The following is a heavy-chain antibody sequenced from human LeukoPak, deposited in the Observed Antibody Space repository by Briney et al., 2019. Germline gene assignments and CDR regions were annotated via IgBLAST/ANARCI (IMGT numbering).Heavy chain of an antibody. CDR1: GGSISSFY. Sequence: SETLSLTCTVSGGSISSFYWSWIRQPPGKGLEWIGYIYYSGSTNNNPSLKSRVTISVDTSKNQFSLRLSSVTAADTAVYYCARHLNSAYYYYGMDVWGQGTTVTVSS. CDR2: IYYSGST. CDR3: ARHLNSAYYYYGMDV. D-gene: IGHD4-23*01. V-gene: IGHV4-59*08. J-gene: IGHJ6*02.